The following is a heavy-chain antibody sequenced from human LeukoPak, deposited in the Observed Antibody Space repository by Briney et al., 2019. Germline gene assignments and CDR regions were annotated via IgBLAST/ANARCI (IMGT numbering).Heavy chain of an antibody. J-gene: IGHJ4*02. D-gene: IGHD4-23*01. Sequence: SETLSLTCAVYGGSFNNYYWTWIRQRPGKRLEWIGETLHSGSTNHNPSLKGRVTLSVDTSKKQLSLRLSSVTAADSGLYYCARREWGGGPSALGVWGQGTLVTVSS. CDR1: GGSFNNYY. V-gene: IGHV4-34*12. CDR2: TLHSGST. CDR3: ARREWGGGPSALGV.